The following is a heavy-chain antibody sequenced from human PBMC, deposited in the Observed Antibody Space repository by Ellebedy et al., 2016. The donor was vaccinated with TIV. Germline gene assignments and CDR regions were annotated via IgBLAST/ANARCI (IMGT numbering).Heavy chain of an antibody. V-gene: IGHV4-61*01. Sequence: SETLSLXCTVSGGSVSSGSYYWSWIRQPPGKGLEWIGYIYYSGSTNYNPSLKSRVTISVDTSKNQFSLKLSSVTAADTAVYYCARSVVLSRRHGLDYWGQGTLVTVSS. J-gene: IGHJ4*02. CDR3: ARSVVLSRRHGLDY. D-gene: IGHD3-22*01. CDR2: IYYSGST. CDR1: GGSVSSGSYY.